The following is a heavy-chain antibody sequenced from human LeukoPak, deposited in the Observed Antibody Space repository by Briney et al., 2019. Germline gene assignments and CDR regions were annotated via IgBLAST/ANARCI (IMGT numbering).Heavy chain of an antibody. CDR1: GYTFTSYY. V-gene: IGHV1-46*03. J-gene: IGHJ5*02. CDR3: ARAYYDFWSGYWSYNWFDP. CDR2: INPSGGST. Sequence: ASVRVSCKASGYTFTSYYMHWVRQPPGQGLEWMGIINPSGGSTTYAQKFQGRVTMTRDTSTSTVYMELSSLRSEDTAVYYCARAYYDFWSGYWSYNWFDPWGQGTLVTVSS. D-gene: IGHD3-3*01.